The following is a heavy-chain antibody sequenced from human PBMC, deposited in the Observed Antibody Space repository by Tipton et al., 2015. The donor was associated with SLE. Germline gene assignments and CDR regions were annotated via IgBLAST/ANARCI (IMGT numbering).Heavy chain of an antibody. CDR1: GGSISNNRYY. CDR2: IYHSGRT. Sequence: TLSLTCSVSGGSISNNRYYWDWIRQTPEKGLEWIGSIYHSGRTFYNPSLKSRVTISMEASKTDFSLRLTSVTAADTALYYCARGSVVADDYWGQGTLVTVSS. J-gene: IGHJ4*01. D-gene: IGHD2-15*01. V-gene: IGHV4-39*02. CDR3: ARGSVVADDY.